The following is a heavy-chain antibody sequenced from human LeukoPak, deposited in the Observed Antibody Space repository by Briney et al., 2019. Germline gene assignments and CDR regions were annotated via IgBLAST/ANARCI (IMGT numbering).Heavy chain of an antibody. D-gene: IGHD3-10*01. CDR1: GFTFKTYA. Sequence: AGGSLRLSCAAYGFTFKTYAMSWVRQAPGEGLEWVAYISAGSRNTYYADDVEGRFSISRDNSKDTVFLQMNSLRAEDTALYYCAKYSTSIIRGAFDFWGQGTMVTVSS. J-gene: IGHJ3*01. CDR2: ISAGSRNT. CDR3: AKYSTSIIRGAFDF. V-gene: IGHV3-23*01.